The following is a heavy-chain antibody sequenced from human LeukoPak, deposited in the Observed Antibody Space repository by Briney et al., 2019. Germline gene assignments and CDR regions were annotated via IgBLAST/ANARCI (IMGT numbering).Heavy chain of an antibody. Sequence: SQTLSLTCTVSGGSISSGSYYWSWIRQPAGKGLEWIGRIYTSGSTNYNPSLKSRVTISVDTSKNQFSLKLSSVTAADTAVYYCARGSQISAYHYYMDVWGKGTTVTVSS. CDR3: ARGSQISAYHYYMDV. CDR1: GGSISSGSYY. V-gene: IGHV4-61*02. D-gene: IGHD6-13*01. J-gene: IGHJ6*03. CDR2: IYTSGST.